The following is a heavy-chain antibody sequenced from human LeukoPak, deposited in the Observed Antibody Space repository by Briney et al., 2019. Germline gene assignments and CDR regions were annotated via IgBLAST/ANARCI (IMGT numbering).Heavy chain of an antibody. CDR3: ARSGYGSGWYGVIDY. J-gene: IGHJ4*02. Sequence: SETLSLTCAVYGGSFSGYYWNWIRQPPGKGLEWIGEINHSGSTNYNPSLKSRATISVDTSKNQFSLKLNSVTAADTALYYCARSGYGSGWYGVIDYWGQGTLVTVSS. D-gene: IGHD6-19*01. CDR1: GGSFSGYY. CDR2: INHSGST. V-gene: IGHV4-34*01.